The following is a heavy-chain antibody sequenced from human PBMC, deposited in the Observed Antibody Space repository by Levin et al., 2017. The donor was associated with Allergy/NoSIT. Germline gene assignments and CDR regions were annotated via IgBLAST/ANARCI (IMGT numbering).Heavy chain of an antibody. CDR3: ARLRGVGTMKASFDY. Sequence: KVSCKGSGYSFSAYWIAWVRQMPGKGLEWMGIIYPGDSDTRYSPSFQGQVTISADKSINTAYLQWSSLKASDSAMYYCARLRGVGTMKASFDYWGQGTLVTVSS. CDR1: GYSFSAYW. V-gene: IGHV5-51*01. D-gene: IGHD1-26*01. CDR2: IYPGDSDT. J-gene: IGHJ4*02.